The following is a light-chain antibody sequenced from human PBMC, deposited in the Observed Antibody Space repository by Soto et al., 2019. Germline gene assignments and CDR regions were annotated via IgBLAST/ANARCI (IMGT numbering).Light chain of an antibody. V-gene: IGLV2-14*01. CDR3: SSYTSSSTLV. CDR1: SSDVGGYKY. Sequence: QSALTQPASVSGSPGQSITISCTGTSSDVGGYKYVSWYQQHPGKAPKLMIFEVSSRPAGVSDRFSGSKSGNTASLTISGLQAEDGADYYCSSYTSSSTLVFGGGTKLTVL. CDR2: EVS. J-gene: IGLJ3*02.